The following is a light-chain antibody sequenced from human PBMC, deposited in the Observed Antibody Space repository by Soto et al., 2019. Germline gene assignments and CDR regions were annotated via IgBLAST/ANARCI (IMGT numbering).Light chain of an antibody. CDR1: QSVSSNY. J-gene: IGKJ1*01. V-gene: IGKV3-20*01. CDR2: GAS. CDR3: QQYGSSPPWT. Sequence: EIVLTQSPGTLSLSPGERATLSCRASQSVSSNYLVWYQQRPGQAPRLLIHGASSRATGIPDRFSGSGSGTDFTLTISRLEPEDFAVYYCQQYGSSPPWTFGQWTKVEIK.